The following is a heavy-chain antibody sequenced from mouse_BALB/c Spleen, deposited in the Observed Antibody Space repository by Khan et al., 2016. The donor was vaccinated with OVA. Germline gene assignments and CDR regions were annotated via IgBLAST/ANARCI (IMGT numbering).Heavy chain of an antibody. CDR2: IYPSDSYT. D-gene: IGHD2-3*01. CDR1: GYTFTNYW. CDR3: TREGGDGSSFAY. Sequence: QVRLQQPGTELVRPGASVKLSCKASGYTFTNYWINWVKQRPGQGLEWIGNIYPSDSYTNYNQKFKDKATLTVDKSSSTAYMQLSSPTSEDSAVYYCTREGGDGSSFAYWGQGTLVTVSA. J-gene: IGHJ3*01. V-gene: IGHV1-69*02.